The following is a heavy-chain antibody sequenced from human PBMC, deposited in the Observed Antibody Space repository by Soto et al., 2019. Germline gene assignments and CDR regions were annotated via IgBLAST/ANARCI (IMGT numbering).Heavy chain of an antibody. Sequence: EVQLLESGGGLVQPGASLRLSCAASGFTFTTFDMSWARQAPGKGLEWVSAVRGRDGSTSYADSLKGRFTISKDSSKNTLYLQMNSLRAEDTALYYCAKGAWLDYWGQGTLVTVSS. D-gene: IGHD5-12*01. CDR2: VRGRDGST. V-gene: IGHV3-23*01. CDR1: GFTFTTFD. CDR3: AKGAWLDY. J-gene: IGHJ4*02.